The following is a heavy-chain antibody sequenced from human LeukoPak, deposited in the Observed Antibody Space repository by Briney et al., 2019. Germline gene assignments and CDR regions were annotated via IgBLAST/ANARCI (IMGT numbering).Heavy chain of an antibody. CDR3: ARAGVYDFWSGTSYYYYYMDV. Sequence: SETLSLTCTVSGGSISSYYWSWIRQPPGKGLEWIGYIYYSGSTNYNPSLKSRVTISVDTSKNQFPLKLSSVTAADTAVYYCARAGVYDFWSGTSYYYYYMDVWGKGTTVTVSS. D-gene: IGHD3-3*01. J-gene: IGHJ6*03. V-gene: IGHV4-59*01. CDR1: GGSISSYY. CDR2: IYYSGST.